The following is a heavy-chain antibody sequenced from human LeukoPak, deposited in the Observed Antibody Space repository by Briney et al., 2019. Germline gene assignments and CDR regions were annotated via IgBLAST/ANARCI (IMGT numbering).Heavy chain of an antibody. Sequence: GGSLRLSCATSGFTFSDHYMDWFRQAPGKGRDWFGRTRNKANSYTTEYAASVKGRFTISRDDSKSSLYLQMNSLKTEDTAVYYCARVAGGYYFDYWGQGTLVTVSS. J-gene: IGHJ4*02. CDR3: ARVAGGYYFDY. CDR1: GFTFSDHY. CDR2: TRNKANSYTT. D-gene: IGHD5-12*01. V-gene: IGHV3-72*01.